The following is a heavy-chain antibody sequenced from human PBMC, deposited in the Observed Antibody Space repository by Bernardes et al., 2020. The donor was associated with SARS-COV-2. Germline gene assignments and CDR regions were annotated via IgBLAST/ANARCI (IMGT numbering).Heavy chain of an antibody. CDR2: ISAYNGNK. Sequence: ASVKVSCKASGYTSTSYGISWVRQAPGQGLEWMGWISAYNGNKNYVQKFQGRVTMTTDTSTSTAYMELSSLRSDDTAVYYCARGPWEYRGSSSYYYGMDVWGQGTTVTVSS. J-gene: IGHJ6*02. CDR1: GYTSTSYG. D-gene: IGHD6-6*01. CDR3: ARGPWEYRGSSSYYYGMDV. V-gene: IGHV1-18*01.